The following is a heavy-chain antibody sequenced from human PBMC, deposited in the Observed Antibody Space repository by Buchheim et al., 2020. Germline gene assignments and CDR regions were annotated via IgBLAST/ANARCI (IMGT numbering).Heavy chain of an antibody. CDR1: GYSFTTYW. CDR2: IYPGDSDA. V-gene: IGHV5-51*03. J-gene: IGHJ4*02. Sequence: EVQLVQSRAEVKKPGESLKISCKGSGYSFTTYWIGWVRQMPGKGLEWMGIIYPGDSDARYSPSFQGQVTISADKSLSTDHLQWSSLKASDTAMYYCARGATSSWHGSYFDYWGQGTL. D-gene: IGHD6-13*01. CDR3: ARGATSSWHGSYFDY.